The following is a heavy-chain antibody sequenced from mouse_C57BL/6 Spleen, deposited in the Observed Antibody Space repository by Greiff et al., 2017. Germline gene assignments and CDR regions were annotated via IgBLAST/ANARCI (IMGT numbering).Heavy chain of an antibody. D-gene: IGHD2-12*01. V-gene: IGHV1-64*01. Sequence: QVQLQQSGAELVKPGASVKLSCKASGYTFTSYWMHWVKQRPGQGLEWIGMIHPNSGSTNYNEKFKSKATLTVDKSSSTAYMQLSSLTSEDSAVYYCATYRDGYAMDYWGQGTSVTVSS. J-gene: IGHJ4*01. CDR1: GYTFTSYW. CDR3: ATYRDGYAMDY. CDR2: IHPNSGST.